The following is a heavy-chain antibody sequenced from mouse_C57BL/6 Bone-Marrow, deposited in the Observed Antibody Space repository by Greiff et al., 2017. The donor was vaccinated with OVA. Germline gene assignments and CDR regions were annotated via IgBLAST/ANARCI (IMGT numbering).Heavy chain of an antibody. CDR1: GYTFTNYW. CDR2: IYPGGGYT. Sequence: VKLQQSGAELVRPGTSVKMSCKASGYTFTNYWIGWAKQRPGHGLEWIGDIYPGGGYTNYNEKFKGKATLTADKSSSTAYMQFSSLTSEDSAIYYCARTITTVVAPYYAMDYWGQGTSVTVSS. CDR3: ARTITTVVAPYYAMDY. J-gene: IGHJ4*01. V-gene: IGHV1-63*01. D-gene: IGHD1-1*01.